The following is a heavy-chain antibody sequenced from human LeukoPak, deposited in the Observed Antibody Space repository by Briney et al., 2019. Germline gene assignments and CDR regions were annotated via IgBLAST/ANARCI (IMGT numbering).Heavy chain of an antibody. V-gene: IGHV4-59*01. Sequence: SETLSLTCTVSGGSISSYYWSWVRQPPGKGLEWIGYIYYSGSTSYNPSLKSRVTISVDTSKNQFSLKLSSVTAADTAVYYCARGQGGGYSYGYFSYYFDYWGQGTLVTVSS. CDR3: ARGQGGGYSYGYFSYYFDY. CDR1: GGSISSYY. D-gene: IGHD5-18*01. J-gene: IGHJ4*02. CDR2: IYYSGST.